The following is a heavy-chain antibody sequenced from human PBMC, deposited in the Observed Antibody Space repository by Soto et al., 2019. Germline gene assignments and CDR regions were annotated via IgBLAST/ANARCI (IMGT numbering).Heavy chain of an antibody. V-gene: IGHV4-61*01. CDR1: DGYVSSGNYY. CDR3: ARDSLALFDS. CDR2: IHSSGST. J-gene: IGHJ4*02. D-gene: IGHD5-12*01. Sequence: SETLSLTCSVYDGYVSSGNYYWTWIRQPPGKGLEWIGYIHSSGSTLYNPSLKSRVIISVETSMNQFSLKLTSVTAADTAVYYCARDSLALFDSWGQGTLVTVSS.